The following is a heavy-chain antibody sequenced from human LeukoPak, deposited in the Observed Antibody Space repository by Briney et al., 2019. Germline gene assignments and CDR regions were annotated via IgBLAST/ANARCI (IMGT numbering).Heavy chain of an antibody. CDR2: INPNSGGT. CDR1: GYTFTGYY. D-gene: IGHD6-19*01. Sequence: ASVKVSCKASGYTFTGYYMHWVRQAPGQGLEWMGRINPNSGGTNYAQKFQGRVTMTRDTSISIAYMELSRLRSDDTAVYYCARTRAVAGTHYFDYWGQGTLVTVSS. CDR3: ARTRAVAGTHYFDY. V-gene: IGHV1-2*06. J-gene: IGHJ4*02.